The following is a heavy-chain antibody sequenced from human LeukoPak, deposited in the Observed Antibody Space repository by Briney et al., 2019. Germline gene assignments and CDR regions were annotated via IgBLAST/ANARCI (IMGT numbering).Heavy chain of an antibody. CDR2: IYSGGAT. CDR1: GITVASSY. D-gene: IGHD6-19*01. Sequence: GGSLRLSCAAFGITVASSYMSWVRQAPGKGLEWVSAIYSGGATYYADSAKGRFTISRDNSKNTLYLQMNSLRVEDTAVYYCARAPSGWNFDCWGQGALVTVST. CDR3: ARAPSGWNFDC. J-gene: IGHJ4*02. V-gene: IGHV3-66*01.